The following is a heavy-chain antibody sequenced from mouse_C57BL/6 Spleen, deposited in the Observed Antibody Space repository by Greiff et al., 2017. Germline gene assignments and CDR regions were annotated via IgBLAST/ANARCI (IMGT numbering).Heavy chain of an antibody. CDR3: TRDPYYKGFAY. D-gene: IGHD2-12*01. J-gene: IGHJ3*01. CDR1: GFTFSSYA. V-gene: IGHV5-9-1*02. Sequence: EVQVVESGEGLVKPGGSLKLSCAASGFTFSSYAMSWVRQTPEKRLEWVAYISSGGDYIYYADTVKGRFTISRDNARNTLYLQMSSLKSEDTAMYYCTRDPYYKGFAYRGQGTLVTVSA. CDR2: ISSGGDYI.